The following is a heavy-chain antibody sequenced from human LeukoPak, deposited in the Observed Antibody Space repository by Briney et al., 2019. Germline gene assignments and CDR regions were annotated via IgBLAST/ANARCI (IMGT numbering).Heavy chain of an antibody. J-gene: IGHJ3*02. Sequence: SETLSLTCTVSGGSISSYYWSWIRQPPGKGLEWIGYLYYSGSTNYNPSLKSRVTISVDTSKNQFSLKLSSVTAADTAVYYCARAGLRYFDWLVGGPDAFDIWGQGTMVTVSS. D-gene: IGHD3-9*01. CDR2: LYYSGST. CDR1: GGSISSYY. V-gene: IGHV4-59*12. CDR3: ARAGLRYFDWLVGGPDAFDI.